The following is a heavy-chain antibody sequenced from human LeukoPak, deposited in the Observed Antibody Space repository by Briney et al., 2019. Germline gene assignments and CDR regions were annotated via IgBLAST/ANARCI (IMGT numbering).Heavy chain of an antibody. V-gene: IGHV1-18*01. Sequence: ASVKVSCKASGYTFTSYGISWVRQAPGQGLEWMGWISAYNGNTNYAQKLQGRVSMTTDTSTSTAYMELRSLRSDDTAVYYCARSLGSSGWYGDFDYWGQGTLVTVSS. J-gene: IGHJ4*02. CDR1: GYTFTSYG. CDR3: ARSLGSSGWYGDFDY. D-gene: IGHD6-19*01. CDR2: ISAYNGNT.